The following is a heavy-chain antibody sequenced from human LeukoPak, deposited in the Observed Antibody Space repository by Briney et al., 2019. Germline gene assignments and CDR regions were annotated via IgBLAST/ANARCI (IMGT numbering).Heavy chain of an antibody. Sequence: GGSLRLSCAASGFTFSSYAMSWVRQAPGKGLEWVSAISGSGGSTYYADSVKGRFTISRDNSKNTLYLQVNSLRAEDTAVYYCARGDWNDVVLDYWGQGTLVTVSS. D-gene: IGHD1-1*01. J-gene: IGHJ4*02. CDR3: ARGDWNDVVLDY. CDR2: ISGSGGST. V-gene: IGHV3-23*01. CDR1: GFTFSSYA.